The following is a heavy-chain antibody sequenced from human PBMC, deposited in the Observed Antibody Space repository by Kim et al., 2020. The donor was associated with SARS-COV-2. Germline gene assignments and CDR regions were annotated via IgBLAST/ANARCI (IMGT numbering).Heavy chain of an antibody. CDR2: IKQDGSEK. V-gene: IGHV3-7*01. D-gene: IGHD3-22*01. J-gene: IGHJ4*01. CDR3: ARASAYYYDTSGYYPDY. CDR1: AFTFPKYW. Sequence: GGSLRLSCAASAFTFPKYWMTWVRQAPGKGLEWVANIKQDGSEKYYVDSVKCRFTISRDNAKNSLFLQMNSLRAEDTAVYYCARASAYYYDTSGYYPDY.